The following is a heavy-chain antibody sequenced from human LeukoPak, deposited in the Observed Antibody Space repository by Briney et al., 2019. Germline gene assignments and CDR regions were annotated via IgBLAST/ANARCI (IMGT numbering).Heavy chain of an antibody. Sequence: GGSLRLSCAASGFTFRTFAVDWVRQAPGKGLEWVAAIWFDGTDAPDKNYADSVRGRFLISRDNSKNTLFLQMNSLRAEDTAVYYCAKEAGSGWRYFDNWGQGTLVTVSS. V-gene: IGHV3-33*06. CDR1: GFTFRTFA. J-gene: IGHJ4*02. CDR2: IWFDGTDAPDK. D-gene: IGHD6-19*01. CDR3: AKEAGSGWRYFDN.